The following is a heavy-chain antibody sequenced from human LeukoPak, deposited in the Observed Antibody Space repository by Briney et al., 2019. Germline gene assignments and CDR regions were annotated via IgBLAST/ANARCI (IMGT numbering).Heavy chain of an antibody. V-gene: IGHV3-33*06. CDR2: IWYDGSNK. CDR1: GFTFSSYG. J-gene: IGHJ4*02. D-gene: IGHD3-22*01. Sequence: GGSLRLSCAASGFTFSSYGMHWVRQAPGKGLELVAVIWYDGSNKYYADSVKGRFTISRDNSKNTLYLQMNSLRAEDTAVYYCAKHRDGYDSSEIDYWVQGTLVTVSS. CDR3: AKHRDGYDSSEIDY.